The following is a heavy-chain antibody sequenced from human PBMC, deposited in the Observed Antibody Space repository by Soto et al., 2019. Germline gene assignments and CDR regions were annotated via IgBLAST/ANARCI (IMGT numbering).Heavy chain of an antibody. CDR2: INHSGST. Sequence: QVQLQQWGAGLLKPSETLSLTCAVYGGSFSGYYWSWIRQPPGKGLAWIGEINHSGSTNYNPSLKSRVTISVDTSKNQFSLKLSSVTAADTAVYYCAALHYDGSGSYLWYYGMDVWGQGTTVTVSS. D-gene: IGHD3-10*01. CDR3: AALHYDGSGSYLWYYGMDV. CDR1: GGSFSGYY. V-gene: IGHV4-34*01. J-gene: IGHJ6*02.